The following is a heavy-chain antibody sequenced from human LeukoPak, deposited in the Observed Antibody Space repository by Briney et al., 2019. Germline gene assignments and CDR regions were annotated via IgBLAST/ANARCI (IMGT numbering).Heavy chain of an antibody. V-gene: IGHV4-30-4*08. Sequence: SETLSLTCTVSGGSISSGDYYWSWIRQHPGKGLEWIGNIYYSGSTNYNPSLKSRVTISVDTSKNQFSLKLSSVTAADTAVYYCARRVGYSYGLNWFDPWGQGTLVTVSS. CDR3: ARRVGYSYGLNWFDP. J-gene: IGHJ5*02. CDR1: GGSISSGDYY. D-gene: IGHD5-18*01. CDR2: IYYSGST.